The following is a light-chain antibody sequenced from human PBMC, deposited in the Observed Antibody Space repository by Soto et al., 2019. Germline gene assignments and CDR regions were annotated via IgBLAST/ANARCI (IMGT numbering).Light chain of an antibody. Sequence: VARVTITCPARQDSTSHLSWYQKKPGKAPKLLIYAASTLQSGVPSSFSGSGSGTDFTLTISSLQPEDFATYYCQQLNSYPRTFGQGTKVDIK. J-gene: IGKJ1*01. V-gene: IGKV1-9*01. CDR2: AAS. CDR1: QDSTSH. CDR3: QQLNSYPRT.